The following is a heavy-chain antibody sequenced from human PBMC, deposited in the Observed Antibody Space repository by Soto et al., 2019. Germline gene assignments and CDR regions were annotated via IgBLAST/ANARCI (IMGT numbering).Heavy chain of an antibody. CDR1: GYSFTSYW. J-gene: IGHJ6*02. Sequence: GESLKISCKGSGYSFTSYWISWVRQMPGKGLEWMGRIDPSDSYTNYSPSFQGHVTISADKSISTAYLQWSSLKASDTAMYYCARSAAGMTYYYYGMDVWGQGTTVTVSS. D-gene: IGHD6-13*01. CDR3: ARSAAGMTYYYYGMDV. V-gene: IGHV5-10-1*01. CDR2: IDPSDSYT.